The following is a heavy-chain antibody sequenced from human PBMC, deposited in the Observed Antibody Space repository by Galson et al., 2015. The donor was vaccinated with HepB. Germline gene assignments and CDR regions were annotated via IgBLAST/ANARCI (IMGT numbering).Heavy chain of an antibody. D-gene: IGHD1-26*01. CDR2: ISANSDTT. V-gene: IGHV3-23*01. Sequence: SLRLSCAASGFTFNTNAMSWVRQAPGKGLEWVSAISANSDTTHYADSVKGRFTISRDNSENTLYLQMNSLRAEDTASYYCAKAGIVYWGQGTLVTVSS. CDR1: GFTFNTNA. CDR3: AKAGIVY. J-gene: IGHJ4*02.